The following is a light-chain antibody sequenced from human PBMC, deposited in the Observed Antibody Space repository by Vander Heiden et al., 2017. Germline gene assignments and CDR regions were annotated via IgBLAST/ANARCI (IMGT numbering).Light chain of an antibody. V-gene: IGKV3-15*01. J-gene: IGKJ4*01. CDR3: QQYDKWPVT. Sequence: EIVMTQSPATLSVSPGEGATLSCWASQSISSNLAWYQQKPGQTPRLLFFGASTRATGIPARFSGSGSGTEFTLTISSLESEDFAVYYCQQYDKWPVTFGGGTRVQ. CDR2: GAS. CDR1: QSISSN.